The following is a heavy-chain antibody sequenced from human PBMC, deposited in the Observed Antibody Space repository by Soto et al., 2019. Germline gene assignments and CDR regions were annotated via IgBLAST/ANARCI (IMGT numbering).Heavy chain of an antibody. J-gene: IGHJ4*02. CDR1: GFTFTNYW. CDR2: IKPDGSEK. CDR3: ARGDYFGC. Sequence: GGSLRLSCAASGFTFTNYWMSWVRQAPGKGLEWVANIKPDGSEKFYVDSLKGRFTMSRDNAKNSLYLQMNGLRADDTAVYYCARGDYFGCWGQGTQVTVSS. V-gene: IGHV3-7*04.